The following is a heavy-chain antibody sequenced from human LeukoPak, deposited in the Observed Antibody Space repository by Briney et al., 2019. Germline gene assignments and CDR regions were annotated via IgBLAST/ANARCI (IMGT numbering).Heavy chain of an antibody. CDR1: GFTFSSYA. Sequence: GGSLRLSCAASGFTFSSYAMSWVRQAPGKGLEWVSAISGSGGSTYYADSVKGRFTISRDNSKNTLYLQMNSLRAEDTAVYYCARQMTPHGNFDCWGQGTLVTVSS. J-gene: IGHJ4*02. CDR2: ISGSGGST. V-gene: IGHV3-23*01. D-gene: IGHD1-26*01. CDR3: ARQMTPHGNFDC.